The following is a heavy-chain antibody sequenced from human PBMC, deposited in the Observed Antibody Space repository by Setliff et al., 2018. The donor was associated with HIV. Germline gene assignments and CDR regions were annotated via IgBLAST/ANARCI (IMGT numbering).Heavy chain of an antibody. CDR1: GFMFGDFE. D-gene: IGHD2-21*01. CDR3: ARGHYSTFG. Sequence: GGSLRLSCVASGFMFGDFEMNWVRQAPGKGLEWVSSISSSSSYIYYADSVKGRFTISRDNAKNSLYLQMNSLRAEDTAVYYCARGHYSTFGWGQGTLVTVSS. CDR2: ISSSSSYI. J-gene: IGHJ4*02. V-gene: IGHV3-21*01.